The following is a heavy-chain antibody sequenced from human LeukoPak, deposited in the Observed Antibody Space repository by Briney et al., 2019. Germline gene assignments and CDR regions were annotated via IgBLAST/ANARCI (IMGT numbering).Heavy chain of an antibody. CDR2: IYSGGST. CDR1: GFTFDDYG. J-gene: IGHJ6*02. Sequence: GGSLRLSCAASGFTFDDYGMHWVRQAPGKGLEWVSAIYSGGSTFYADSVRGRFNISRDNSKKTVFLQMNSLRVEDTAVYYCASSGTASRGAMDVWGQGTTVTVSS. V-gene: IGHV3-66*01. D-gene: IGHD1-1*01. CDR3: ASSGTASRGAMDV.